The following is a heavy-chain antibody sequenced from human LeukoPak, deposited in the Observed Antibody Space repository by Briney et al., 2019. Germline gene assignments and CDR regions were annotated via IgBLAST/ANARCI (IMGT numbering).Heavy chain of an antibody. Sequence: GSLRLSCAASGFTFSSYSMNWVRQPPGKGLEWIGSIYYSGSTYYNPSLKSRVTISVDTSKNQFSLKLSSVTAADTAVYYCARHSVEPWAYYDFWSGYPPPFDIWGQGTMVTVSS. J-gene: IGHJ3*02. CDR1: GFTFSSYSMN. CDR2: IYYSGST. CDR3: ARHSVEPWAYYDFWSGYPPPFDI. D-gene: IGHD3-3*01. V-gene: IGHV4-39*01.